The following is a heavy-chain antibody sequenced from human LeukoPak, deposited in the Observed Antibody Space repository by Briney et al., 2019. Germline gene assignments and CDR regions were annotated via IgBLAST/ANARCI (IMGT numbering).Heavy chain of an antibody. CDR1: GYTFTSYG. CDR2: IIPIFGTA. D-gene: IGHD3-3*01. CDR3: ARSQRFLEWLPLDY. V-gene: IGHV1-69*13. J-gene: IGHJ4*02. Sequence: SVKVSCKASGYTFTSYGISWVRQAPGQGLEWLGGIIPIFGTANYAQKFQGRVTITADESTSTAYMELSSLRSEDTAVYYCARSQRFLEWLPLDYWGQGTLVTVSS.